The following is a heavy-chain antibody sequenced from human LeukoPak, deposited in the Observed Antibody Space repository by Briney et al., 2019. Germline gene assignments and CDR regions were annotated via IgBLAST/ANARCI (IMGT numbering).Heavy chain of an antibody. CDR3: AKTLSSGWSGKYYFDY. V-gene: IGHV3-23*01. J-gene: IGHJ4*02. Sequence: GGSLRLSCTISGFTFRHYGLTWFRQAPGKGLEWVSGISGNGDNTYYADSVKGRFTIYRDNSKSRLSLQMNSLRAEDTAVYYCAKTLSSGWSGKYYFDYWGQGTLVSVSS. CDR2: ISGNGDNT. D-gene: IGHD6-19*01. CDR1: GFTFRHYG.